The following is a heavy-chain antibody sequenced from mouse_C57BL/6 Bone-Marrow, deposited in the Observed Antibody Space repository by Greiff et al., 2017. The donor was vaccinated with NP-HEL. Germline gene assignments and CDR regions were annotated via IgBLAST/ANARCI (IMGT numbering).Heavy chain of an antibody. V-gene: IGHV2-2*01. Sequence: VKVVESGPGLVQPSQSLSITCTVSGFSLTSYGVHWVRQSPGKGLEWLGVIWSGGSTDYNAAFISRLSISKDNSKSQVFFKMNSLQADDTAIYYCARGRSIYFDYWGQGTTLTVSS. J-gene: IGHJ2*01. D-gene: IGHD2-10*02. CDR2: IWSGGST. CDR3: ARGRSIYFDY. CDR1: GFSLTSYG.